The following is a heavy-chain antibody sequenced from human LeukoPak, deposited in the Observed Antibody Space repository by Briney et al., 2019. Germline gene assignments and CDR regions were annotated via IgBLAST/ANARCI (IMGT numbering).Heavy chain of an antibody. CDR3: AKGAGWQQLVGWFDP. J-gene: IGHJ5*02. Sequence: PGRSLRLSCAASGFSFSGYGMHWVRQAPGKGLEWVAVISYEESDKYYADSVKGRFTISRDNSKSTLYLQMNSLRVDDTAVYYCAKGAGWQQLVGWFDPWGQGTLVTVSS. D-gene: IGHD6-13*01. CDR1: GFSFSGYG. CDR2: ISYEESDK. V-gene: IGHV3-30*18.